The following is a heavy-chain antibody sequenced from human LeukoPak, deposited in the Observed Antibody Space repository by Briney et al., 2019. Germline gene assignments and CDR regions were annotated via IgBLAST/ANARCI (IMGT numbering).Heavy chain of an antibody. Sequence: GGSLRLSCAASGFTFSNAWVSWVRQAPGKGLEWVGRIKSKTDGGTTDYAAPVKGRFTISRDDSKNTLYLQMNSLKTEDTAVYYCTTGGIVVVPAADYWGQGTLVTVSS. V-gene: IGHV3-15*01. CDR2: IKSKTDGGTT. J-gene: IGHJ4*02. CDR1: GFTFSNAW. CDR3: TTGGIVVVPAADY. D-gene: IGHD2-2*01.